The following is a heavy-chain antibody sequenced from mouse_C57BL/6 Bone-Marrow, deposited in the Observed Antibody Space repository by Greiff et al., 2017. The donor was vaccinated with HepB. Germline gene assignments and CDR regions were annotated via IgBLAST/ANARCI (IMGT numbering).Heavy chain of an antibody. D-gene: IGHD2-5*01. V-gene: IGHV1-19*01. CDR2: INPYNGGT. CDR1: GYTFTDYY. Sequence: VQLKESGPVLVKPGASVKMSCKASGYTFTDYYMNWVKQSHGKSLEWIGVINPYNGGTSYNQKFKGKATLTVDKSSSTAYMELNSLTSEDYAVYYCARSNQFAYWGQGTLVTVSA. J-gene: IGHJ3*01. CDR3: ARSNQFAY.